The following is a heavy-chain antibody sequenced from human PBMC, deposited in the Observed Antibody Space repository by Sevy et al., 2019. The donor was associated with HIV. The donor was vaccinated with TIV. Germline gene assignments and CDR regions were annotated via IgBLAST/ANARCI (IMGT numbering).Heavy chain of an antibody. J-gene: IGHJ4*02. V-gene: IGHV1-24*01. CDR3: ATAREYYSDNSGYLDY. CDR1: GYTLSELS. CDR2: SDPDDGET. Sequence: ASVKVSCKVSGYTLSELSMHWVRQPPGKGLEWMGRSDPDDGETIYAQRFQGRVTMTEDTSADTAYMELSSLRSEDTAMYYCATAREYYSDNSGYLDYWGQGTPVTVSS. D-gene: IGHD3-22*01.